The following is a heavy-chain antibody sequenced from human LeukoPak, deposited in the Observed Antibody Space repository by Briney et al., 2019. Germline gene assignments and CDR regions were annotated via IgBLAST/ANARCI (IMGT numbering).Heavy chain of an antibody. CDR2: ISGSSTDI. CDR3: AREYDYDWGSYRPGDLDY. CDR1: GFTFRSYA. V-gene: IGHV3-21*01. J-gene: IGHJ4*02. Sequence: PGGSLRLSCAASGFTFRSYAMNWVRQAPGKGLEWVSSISGSSTDIYYADSVKGRFTISRDNAKNSLYLQMNSLRAEDTAVYYCAREYDYDWGSYRPGDLDYWGQGTLVTVSS. D-gene: IGHD3-16*02.